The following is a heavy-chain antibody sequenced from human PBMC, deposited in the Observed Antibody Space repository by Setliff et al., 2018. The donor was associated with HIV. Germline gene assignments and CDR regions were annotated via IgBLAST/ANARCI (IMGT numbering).Heavy chain of an antibody. Sequence: SETLSLTCTVSGGSISSSSSYWGWIRQSPGKGLEWIGSIYYSGSTYYNPSLKSRVTTSVDTSKQQFSLKLNSVTAADTAVYYCARHYDSSGPNYRYYYMDVWGKGTTVTVSS. CDR3: ARHYDSSGPNYRYYYMDV. V-gene: IGHV4-39*01. J-gene: IGHJ6*03. D-gene: IGHD3-22*01. CDR1: GGSISSSSSY. CDR2: IYYSGST.